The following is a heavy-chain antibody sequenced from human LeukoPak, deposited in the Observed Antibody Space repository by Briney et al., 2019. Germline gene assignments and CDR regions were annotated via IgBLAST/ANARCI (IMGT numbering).Heavy chain of an antibody. CDR3: ARDLASTSNWELDY. J-gene: IGHJ4*02. D-gene: IGHD1-26*01. CDR1: GYTFTGYF. CDR2: INSNSGGT. V-gene: IGHV1-2*06. Sequence: ASVKVSCKTSGYTFTGYFMHWVRQAPGQGPEWMGRINSNSGGTNYAQNFQGRVTMTRDTSISTAYMELSRLTSGDTAVYYCARDLASTSNWELDYWGQGTLVTVSS.